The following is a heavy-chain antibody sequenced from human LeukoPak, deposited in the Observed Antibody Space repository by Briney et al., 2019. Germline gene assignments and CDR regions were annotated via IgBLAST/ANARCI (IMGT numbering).Heavy chain of an antibody. CDR3: ARDPSGQWLVLGDLDY. Sequence: PGGSLRLSCAASGFTFSSYSMNWVRQAPGKGLEWVSSISSSSSYIYYADSVKGRFTISRDNAKNSLYLQMNSLRAEDTAVYYCARDPSGQWLVLGDLDYWGQGTLVTVSS. CDR2: ISSSSSYI. D-gene: IGHD6-19*01. V-gene: IGHV3-21*01. CDR1: GFTFSSYS. J-gene: IGHJ4*02.